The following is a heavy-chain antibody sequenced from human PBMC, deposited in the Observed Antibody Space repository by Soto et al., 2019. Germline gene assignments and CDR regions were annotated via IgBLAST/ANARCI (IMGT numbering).Heavy chain of an antibody. V-gene: IGHV4-28*01. CDR1: GYSISSSNW. CDR2: IYYSGTT. CDR3: ARREIQGPIDY. D-gene: IGHD1-26*01. J-gene: IGHJ4*02. Sequence: QVQLQESGPGLVKPSDTLSLTCAVSGYSISSSNWWGWIRQPPGKGLEWIGYIYYSGTTYYNPSLKSGGTMSVDTSKNQFSLKLTSVTAVDTAVYYCARREIQGPIDYWGQGTLVIVSS.